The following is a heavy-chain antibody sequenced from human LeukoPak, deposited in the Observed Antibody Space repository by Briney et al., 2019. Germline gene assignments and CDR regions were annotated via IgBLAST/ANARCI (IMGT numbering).Heavy chain of an antibody. D-gene: IGHD6-19*01. CDR2: IKQDGSEK. Sequence: GGSLRLSCAASGFTFSSYWMSWVRQAPGKGLEWVANIKQDGSEKYYVDSVKGRFTISRDNAKNSLYLQMNSLRAEDTAVYYCAREAVAGLSIFDYWGQGTLVTVSS. J-gene: IGHJ4*02. V-gene: IGHV3-7*01. CDR1: GFTFSSYW. CDR3: AREAVAGLSIFDY.